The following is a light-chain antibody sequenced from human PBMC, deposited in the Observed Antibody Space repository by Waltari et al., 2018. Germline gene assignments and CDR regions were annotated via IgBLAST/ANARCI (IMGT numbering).Light chain of an antibody. J-gene: IGLJ2*01. Sequence: SSELTQDPVVSVAMGQKVRIKCQGDSLSRYYASWYQQRPGPAPILVMFDKNNRPSGVPDRFSGSSSDNSASLTITGAQAEDEASYYCHSRDATGVGGSFGGGTKLTVL. V-gene: IGLV3-19*01. CDR1: SLSRYY. CDR3: HSRDATGVGGS. CDR2: DKN.